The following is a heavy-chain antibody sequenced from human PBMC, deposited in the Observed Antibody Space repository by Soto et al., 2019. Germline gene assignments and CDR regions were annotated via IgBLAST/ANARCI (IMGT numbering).Heavy chain of an antibody. CDR2: IIPIFGTA. CDR3: ARDGGRHSGGIDY. V-gene: IGHV1-69*01. D-gene: IGHD1-26*01. J-gene: IGHJ4*02. Sequence: QVQLVQSGAAVKKPGSSVKVSCKASGGTFSSYYIKWVRQAPGQGREWMGEIIPIFGTANYAQKFQGRVTITADESTSTAYMELSSLISEDTAVYYCARDGGRHSGGIDYWGQGTLVTVSS. CDR1: GGTFSSYY.